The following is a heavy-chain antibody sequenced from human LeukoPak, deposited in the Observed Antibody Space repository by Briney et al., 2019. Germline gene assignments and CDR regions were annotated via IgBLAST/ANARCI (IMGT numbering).Heavy chain of an antibody. J-gene: IGHJ4*02. Sequence: GGSLRLSCAASGFTFSTYNMNWVRQAPGKGLEWVSSITSSSSYIYYADSVKGRFTISRDNSKNTLYLQMSSLRAEDTAMNYCAKGRFDLDYWGQGTLVIVSP. V-gene: IGHV3-21*01. CDR2: ITSSSSYI. D-gene: IGHD3-3*01. CDR1: GFTFSTYN. CDR3: AKGRFDLDY.